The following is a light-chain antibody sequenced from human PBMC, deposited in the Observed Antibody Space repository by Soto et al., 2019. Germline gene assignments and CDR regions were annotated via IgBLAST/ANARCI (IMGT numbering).Light chain of an antibody. CDR1: QSVSSN. Sequence: EIVMTQSPVTLSVSPGERATLSCRASQSVSSNLAWYQQKPGQAPTLLIHDASTRATGIPARFSGSRSGTEFTLTISSLQSEDFAVYYCQQYNNWPQTFGQGTKVEIK. J-gene: IGKJ1*01. V-gene: IGKV3-15*01. CDR2: DAS. CDR3: QQYNNWPQT.